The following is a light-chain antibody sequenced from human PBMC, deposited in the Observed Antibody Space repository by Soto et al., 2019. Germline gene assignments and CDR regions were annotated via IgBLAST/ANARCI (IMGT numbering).Light chain of an antibody. J-gene: IGKJ1*01. CDR2: KAS. CDR1: QTISSG. Sequence: DIQMTQYPSTLSGSLGGRVTITCRASQTISSGLAWYQQKPGKAPKLLIYKASTLKSGVPSRFSGSGSGTEFTLTISSLQPDDFATYYCQHYNSYSEAFGQGTKVDIK. V-gene: IGKV1-5*03. CDR3: QHYNSYSEA.